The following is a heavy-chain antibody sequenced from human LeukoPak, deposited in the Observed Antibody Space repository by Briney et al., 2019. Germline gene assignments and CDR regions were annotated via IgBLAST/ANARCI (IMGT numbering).Heavy chain of an antibody. CDR2: LFHTRGA. Sequence: SETLSLTCAVSGGSISGYYWSWSRQPPGKGVEWIGNLFHTRGAWYKSSLKSRVTISVDTSKNEFSLKLSSVTAADTAVYYCARSPKGAFDIWGQGTMVTVSS. CDR1: GGSISGYY. V-gene: IGHV4-59*12. J-gene: IGHJ3*02. CDR3: ARSPKGAFDI.